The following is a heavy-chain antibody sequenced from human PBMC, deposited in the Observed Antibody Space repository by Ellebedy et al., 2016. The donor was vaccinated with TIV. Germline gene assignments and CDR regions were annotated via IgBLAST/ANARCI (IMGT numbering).Heavy chain of an antibody. CDR2: SGNP. CDR3: ARPPMGKTAPLEY. J-gene: IGHJ4*02. CDR1: GVSITRYY. D-gene: IGHD3-10*01. Sequence: SETLSLXCTVSGVSITRYYWSWIRQPPGRGLEWIGHSGNPNYNPSLRSRVTISMDTSKNQFSLKLTSVTPADTAVYYCARPPMGKTAPLEYWGLGALVTVSS. V-gene: IGHV4-59*08.